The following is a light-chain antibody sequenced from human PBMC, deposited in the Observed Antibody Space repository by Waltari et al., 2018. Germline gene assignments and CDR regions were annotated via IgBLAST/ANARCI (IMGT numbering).Light chain of an antibody. CDR3: QQYYNTPRT. CDR1: QSILYSSKSKNY. J-gene: IGKJ1*01. Sequence: DIVMTPSPDSLAVSLGERATINCKSSQSILYSSKSKNYLAWYQQKPGQPPKLLINRASSRESGVPDRFSGSGSGTDFTLTIGSLQAEDVAIYYCQQYYNTPRTFGQGTKVEIK. V-gene: IGKV4-1*01. CDR2: RAS.